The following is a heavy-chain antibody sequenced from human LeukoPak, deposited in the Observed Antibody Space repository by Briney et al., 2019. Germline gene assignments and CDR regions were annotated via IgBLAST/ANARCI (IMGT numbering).Heavy chain of an antibody. D-gene: IGHD4-17*01. CDR2: IYYSGST. J-gene: IGHJ5*02. Sequence: SETLSLTCTVSGGSISSNSYYWGWIRQPPGKGLDWIGSIYYSGSTYYNPSLKSRVTISVDTSKNQFSLKVNSVTAADTAVYYCARALDYGDYDWFDPWGQGTLVTVSS. V-gene: IGHV4-39*01. CDR3: ARALDYGDYDWFDP. CDR1: GGSISSNSYY.